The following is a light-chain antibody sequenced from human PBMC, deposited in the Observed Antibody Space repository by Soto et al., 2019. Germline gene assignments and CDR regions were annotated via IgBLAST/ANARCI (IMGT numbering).Light chain of an antibody. J-gene: IGLJ2*01. Sequence: ALTQPPSVSGVPGQRVTISCTGSTSNIGAGYDVNWYQHLPGRAPKLLIYDNNHRPSGVPDRFSASKSGTSASLAITGLQPEDEAVYYCQSSDLTLRGSGLFGAGTKVTVL. V-gene: IGLV1-40*01. CDR2: DNN. CDR3: QSSDLTLRGSGL. CDR1: TSNIGAGYD.